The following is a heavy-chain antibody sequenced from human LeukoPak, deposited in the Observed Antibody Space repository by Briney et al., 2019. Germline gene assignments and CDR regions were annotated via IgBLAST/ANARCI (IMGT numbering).Heavy chain of an antibody. CDR1: DESFSGFY. D-gene: IGHD2-15*01. Sequence: SETLSLTCAVYDESFSGFYWSWIRQPPGKGLEWIGEINHSGTTNYNPSLKSRVTMSVDTSKNQFSLKVNSVTAADTAVYYCARGTVNYCSGGSCYLYYFDYWGQGTLVTVSS. V-gene: IGHV4-34*01. CDR2: INHSGTT. CDR3: ARGTVNYCSGGSCYLYYFDY. J-gene: IGHJ4*02.